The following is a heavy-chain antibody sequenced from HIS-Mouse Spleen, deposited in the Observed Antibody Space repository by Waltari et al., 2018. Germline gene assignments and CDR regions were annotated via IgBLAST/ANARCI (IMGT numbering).Heavy chain of an antibody. J-gene: IGHJ6*02. Sequence: EVQLVESGGGLVKPGGSLRLSCSASGFTFRTAWMSWVRQAPGKGLEWVGRIKSKTDGGTTDYAAPVKGRFTISRDDSKNTLYLQMNSLKTEDTAVYYCTATYYYYGMDVWGQGTTVTVSS. CDR3: TATYYYYGMDV. V-gene: IGHV3-15*01. CDR2: IKSKTDGGTT. CDR1: GFTFRTAW. D-gene: IGHD5-12*01.